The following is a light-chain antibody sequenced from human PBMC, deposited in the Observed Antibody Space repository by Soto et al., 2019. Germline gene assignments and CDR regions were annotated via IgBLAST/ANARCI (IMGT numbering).Light chain of an antibody. V-gene: IGKV3-15*01. CDR3: QQYHSWPA. J-gene: IGKJ1*01. CDR2: GSA. Sequence: DIVMTQSPATLSVSPGERATLSCRASQSVFSSLAWYQQRPGQAPRLLIYGSATRATGIPDRFSGSGSGTEFTLTISSLQSEDSAVYYCQQYHSWPAFGQGTKV. CDR1: QSVFSS.